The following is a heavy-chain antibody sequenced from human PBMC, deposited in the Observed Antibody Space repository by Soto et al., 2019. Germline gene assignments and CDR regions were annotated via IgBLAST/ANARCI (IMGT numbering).Heavy chain of an antibody. CDR1: GFTFSSYW. Sequence: EVQLVESGGGLVQPGGSLRLSCAASGFTFSSYWMHWVRQAPGKGLVWVSRINSDGSSTSYADSVKGRFTIYRDNAKNTLYLQMNSLRAEDTAVYYCARDQRWFGEFASYGMDVWGQGTTVTVSS. CDR2: INSDGSST. V-gene: IGHV3-74*01. D-gene: IGHD3-10*01. J-gene: IGHJ6*02. CDR3: ARDQRWFGEFASYGMDV.